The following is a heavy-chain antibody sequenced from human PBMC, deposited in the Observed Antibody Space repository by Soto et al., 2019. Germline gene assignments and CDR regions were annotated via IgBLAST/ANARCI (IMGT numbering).Heavy chain of an antibody. V-gene: IGHV1-69*06. J-gene: IGHJ6*02. D-gene: IGHD2-2*01. CDR2: VIPICGTA. CDR3: ARGVSAAAPWCYYCIIDV. CDR1: GGTFSSYA. Sequence: QVQLVQSGAEVKKPGSSVKVSCKASGGTFSSYAISWVRQAPGQGLEWMGGVIPICGTANYAQKFQGRVTITADKSKSTAYMELSRLGAEDKSVYYGARGVSAAAPWCYYCIIDVLGQGTTVTVSS.